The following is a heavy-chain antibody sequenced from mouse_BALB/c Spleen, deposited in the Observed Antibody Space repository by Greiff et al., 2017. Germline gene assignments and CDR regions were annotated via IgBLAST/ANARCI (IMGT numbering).Heavy chain of an antibody. CDR2: ISSGGGST. CDR1: GFAFSSYD. J-gene: IGHJ4*01. CDR3: ARTEYGSSYGAMDY. V-gene: IGHV5-12-1*01. Sequence: EVQVVESGGGLVKPGGSLKLSCAASGFAFSSYDMSWVRQTPEKRLEWVAYISSGGGSTYYPDTVKGRFTISRDNAKNTLYLQMSSLKSEDTAMYYCARTEYGSSYGAMDYWGQGTSVTVSS. D-gene: IGHD1-1*01.